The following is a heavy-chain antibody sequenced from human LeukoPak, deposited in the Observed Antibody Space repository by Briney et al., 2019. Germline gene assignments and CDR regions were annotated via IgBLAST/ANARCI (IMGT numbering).Heavy chain of an antibody. CDR2: TNWNGGST. Sequence: GGSLRLSCAASGFTFDDYGMSWVRQAPGKGLEWVSGTNWNGGSTGYADSVKGRFTISRDNAKNSLYLQMNSLRAEDTALYYCARGEPAASAFDIWGQGTMVTVSS. CDR1: GFTFDDYG. V-gene: IGHV3-20*04. CDR3: ARGEPAASAFDI. D-gene: IGHD2-2*01. J-gene: IGHJ3*02.